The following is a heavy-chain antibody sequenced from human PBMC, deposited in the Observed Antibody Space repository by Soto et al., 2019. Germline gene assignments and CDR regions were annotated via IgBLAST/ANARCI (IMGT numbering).Heavy chain of an antibody. J-gene: IGHJ4*01. V-gene: IGHV3-15*07. CDR1: GFTFSNAW. CDR2: VKSKTDGGTT. CDR3: TTDSYITSIIVRFDY. Sequence: GGSLRLSCAASGFTFSNAWINWVRQTPGKGLEWVSRVKSKTDGGTTDFAAPVKGRFAISRDDSKNMVYLEMNSLKTEDTAIYYCTTDSYITSIIVRFDYWGHGTLVTVS. D-gene: IGHD3-22*01.